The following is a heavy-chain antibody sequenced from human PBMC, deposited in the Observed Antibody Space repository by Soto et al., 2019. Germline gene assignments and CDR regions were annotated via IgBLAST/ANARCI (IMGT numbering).Heavy chain of an antibody. D-gene: IGHD5-18*01. Sequence: QVQLVQSGAEVKKPGSSVKVSCKASGGTFSSYAISWVRQAPGQGLEWMGGIIPIFGTANYAQKFQGRVTITADKSTSTAYMELSSLRYEDTAVYYCARAAPGYSYGLYYFDYWGQGTLVTVSS. V-gene: IGHV1-69*06. CDR3: ARAAPGYSYGLYYFDY. CDR2: IIPIFGTA. CDR1: GGTFSSYA. J-gene: IGHJ4*02.